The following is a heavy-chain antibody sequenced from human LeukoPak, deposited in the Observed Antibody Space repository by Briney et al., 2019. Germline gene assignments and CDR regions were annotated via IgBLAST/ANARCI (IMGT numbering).Heavy chain of an antibody. J-gene: IGHJ6*03. D-gene: IGHD6-19*01. CDR1: GFTFGSYG. Sequence: PGGSLRLSCAASGFTFGSYGMHWVRQAPGKGLQWVTFIRSDGSNKYYADSVKGRFTISRDNSKNTLYLQMNTLIADDTAVYFCAKGSKAVLFTRDHYIDVWGKGTPVTISS. V-gene: IGHV3-30*02. CDR2: IRSDGSNK. CDR3: AKGSKAVLFTRDHYIDV.